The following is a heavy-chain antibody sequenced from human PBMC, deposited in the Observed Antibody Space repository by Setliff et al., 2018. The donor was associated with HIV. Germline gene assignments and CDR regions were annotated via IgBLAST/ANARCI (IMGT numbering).Heavy chain of an antibody. CDR3: ARDKDYYDYSGYYYIYYYMDV. CDR2: IWYDGSYK. V-gene: IGHV3-33*01. Sequence: GGSLRLSCAVSGFTFTSYGMHWVRQAPGKGLEWVAVIWYDGSYKYYADSAKGRFTISRDNSKNTLYLQMNSLRAEDTAVYYCARDKDYYDYSGYYYIYYYMDVWGKGTTVTVSS. CDR1: GFTFTSYG. J-gene: IGHJ6*03. D-gene: IGHD3-22*01.